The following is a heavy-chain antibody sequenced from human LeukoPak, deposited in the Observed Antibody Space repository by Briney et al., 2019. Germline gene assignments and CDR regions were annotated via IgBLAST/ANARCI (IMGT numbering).Heavy chain of an antibody. Sequence: PSETLSLTCTVSGGSFCNYYWSWIRQPPGKRLEYIGYIYYSGSTNYNPSLQSRVTISVDTSKNQFSLRLSAVTAADTAVYYCASLTLSGARGGPEFDYWGQGTLVTVSS. J-gene: IGHJ4*02. CDR3: ASLTLSGARGGPEFDY. CDR1: GGSFCNYY. V-gene: IGHV4-59*08. D-gene: IGHD7-27*01. CDR2: IYYSGST.